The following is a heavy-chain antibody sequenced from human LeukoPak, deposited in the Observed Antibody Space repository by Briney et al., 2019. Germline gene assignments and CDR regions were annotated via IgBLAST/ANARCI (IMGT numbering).Heavy chain of an antibody. CDR1: GYMVSDYY. D-gene: IGHD2-2*01. V-gene: IGHV1-2*02. Sequence: VASVTASCKTSGYMVSDYYMHWVRQAPGQGLEWMGWLRGDTGDTDSPQKFKGRVTMTRDTATNTAYMQLSRLTYDDTAMYFCARVRDNACDYWGQGTLVTVSS. CDR3: ARVRDNACDY. J-gene: IGHJ4*02. CDR2: LRGDTGDT.